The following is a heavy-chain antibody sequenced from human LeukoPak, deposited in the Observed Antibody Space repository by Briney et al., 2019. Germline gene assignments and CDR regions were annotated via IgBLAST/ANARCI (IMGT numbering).Heavy chain of an antibody. J-gene: IGHJ1*01. CDR2: ISSSSTYI. V-gene: IGHV3-21*01. D-gene: IGHD4-23*01. CDR3: ARESRSVVTRYFQH. CDR1: GFTFSSYS. Sequence: GGSLRLSCAASGFTFSSYSMNWVRQAPGKGLEWVSSISSSSTYIYYADSVKGRFTISRDNAKNSLYLQMNSLRADDTAIYYCARESRSVVTRYFQHWGQGTLVTVSS.